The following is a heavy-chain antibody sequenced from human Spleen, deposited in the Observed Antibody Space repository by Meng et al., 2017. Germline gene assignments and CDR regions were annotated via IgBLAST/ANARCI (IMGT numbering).Heavy chain of an antibody. CDR2: INHSGST. CDR3: ARVSSGYSSSWYWYTYYYYYGMDV. D-gene: IGHD6-13*01. Sequence: SETLSLTCAVYCGSFSGYYWSWIRQPPGEGLELVGEINHSGSTNYNPSLKSRVTISVDTSKNQFSLKLSCVTAADTAVYYCARVSSGYSSSWYWYTYYYYYGMDVWGQGTTVTVSS. CDR1: CGSFSGYY. V-gene: IGHV4-34*01. J-gene: IGHJ6*02.